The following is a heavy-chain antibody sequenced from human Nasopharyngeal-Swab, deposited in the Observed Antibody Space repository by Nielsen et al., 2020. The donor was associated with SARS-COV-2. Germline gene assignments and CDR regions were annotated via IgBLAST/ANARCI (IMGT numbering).Heavy chain of an antibody. V-gene: IGHV4-34*01. CDR2: INHSGST. Sequence: RQAPGKGLEWIGEINHSGSTNYNPSLKSRVTISVDTSKNQFSLKLSSVTAADTAVYYCARGSRSGINNYSSGWYFFDYWCQGALVTVSS. J-gene: IGHJ4*02. CDR3: ARGSRSGINNYSSGWYFFDY. D-gene: IGHD6-19*01.